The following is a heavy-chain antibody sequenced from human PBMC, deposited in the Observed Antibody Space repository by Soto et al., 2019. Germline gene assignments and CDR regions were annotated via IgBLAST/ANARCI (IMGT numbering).Heavy chain of an antibody. Sequence: GGSLRLSCAASGFTFSNAWMSWVRQAPGKGLEWVGRIKSKTDGGTTDYAAPVKGRFTISRDDSKNTLYLQMNSLKTEDTAVYYCTTDRLAFWSGYYRFRFDYWGQGTLVTVSS. J-gene: IGHJ4*02. CDR1: GFTFSNAW. D-gene: IGHD3-3*01. V-gene: IGHV3-15*01. CDR2: IKSKTDGGTT. CDR3: TTDRLAFWSGYYRFRFDY.